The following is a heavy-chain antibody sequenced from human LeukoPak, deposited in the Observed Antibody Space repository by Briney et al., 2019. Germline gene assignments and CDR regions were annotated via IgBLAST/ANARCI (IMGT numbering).Heavy chain of an antibody. CDR2: ISWNSGSI. V-gene: IGHV3-9*03. J-gene: IGHJ4*02. CDR1: GFTFDDYA. D-gene: IGHD6-19*01. Sequence: GGSLRLSCAASGFTFDDYAMLWGRQAPGQGLEWVSGISWNSGSIGYADSVKGRFTISRDNATNSLYLQMSSLRAEGMALYYCAKAGVRDSSGWYYFDYWGQGTLVTVSS. CDR3: AKAGVRDSSGWYYFDY.